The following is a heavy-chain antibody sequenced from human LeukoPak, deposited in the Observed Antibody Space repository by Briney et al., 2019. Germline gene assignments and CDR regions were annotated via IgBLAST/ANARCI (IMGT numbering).Heavy chain of an antibody. CDR1: GYTFTSYY. CDR3: AREGGAYCSSTSCSFEKYNWFDP. V-gene: IGHV1-2*06. J-gene: IGHJ5*02. CDR2: INPNSGGT. Sequence: ASVKVSCKASGYTFTSYYMHWVRQAPGQGLEWMGRINPNSGGTNYAQKFQGRVTMTRDTSISTAYMALSRLRSDDTAVYYCAREGGAYCSSTSCSFEKYNWFDPWGQGTLVTVSS. D-gene: IGHD2-2*01.